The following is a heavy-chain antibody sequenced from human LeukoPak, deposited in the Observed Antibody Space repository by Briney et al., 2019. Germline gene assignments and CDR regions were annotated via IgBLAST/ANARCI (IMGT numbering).Heavy chain of an antibody. D-gene: IGHD6-19*01. CDR3: ARASSGWYHFDY. CDR2: IYSGGST. V-gene: IGHV3-53*01. Sequence: GGSLRLSCAASGFTVSSNYMSWVRQAPGKGLEWVSVIYSGGSTYYADSVKGRFTISRDNSKNTLYLQMNSLRAEDTAVYYCARASSGWYHFDYWGQGTLVTVSS. CDR1: GFTVSSNY. J-gene: IGHJ4*02.